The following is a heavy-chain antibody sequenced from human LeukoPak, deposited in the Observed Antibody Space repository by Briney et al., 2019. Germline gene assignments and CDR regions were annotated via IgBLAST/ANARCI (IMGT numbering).Heavy chain of an antibody. CDR3: AEDSDGMDV. V-gene: IGHV3-23*01. CDR2: ISGSGGST. J-gene: IGHJ6*02. CDR1: GFTFSSYA. Sequence: PGVSLRLSCAASGFTFSSYAMNWVRQVPGKGLEWVSTISGSGGSTYYADSVKGRFTISRDNSKNTLYLQMNSLRAEDTAVYYCAEDSDGMDVWGQGTTVTVSS.